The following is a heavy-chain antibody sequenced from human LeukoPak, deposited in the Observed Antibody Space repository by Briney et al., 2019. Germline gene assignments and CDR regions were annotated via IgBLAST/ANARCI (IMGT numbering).Heavy chain of an antibody. Sequence: PGGSLRLSCAASGFTFSSYAMSWVRLVPGKGLEWVSTTSGSGGSTYYTDSVKGRFTISRDNSKNTLYLQMDSLRVEDTAMYYCAKDPGYRDFWGRGTLVTVSS. D-gene: IGHD2-15*01. V-gene: IGHV3-23*01. CDR1: GFTFSSYA. CDR2: TSGSGGST. J-gene: IGHJ2*01. CDR3: AKDPGYRDF.